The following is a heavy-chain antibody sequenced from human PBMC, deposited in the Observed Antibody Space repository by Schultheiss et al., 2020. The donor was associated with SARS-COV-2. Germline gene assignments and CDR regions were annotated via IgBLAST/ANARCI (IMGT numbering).Heavy chain of an antibody. Sequence: GGSLRLSCAASGFTFSSSWMHWVRQAPGKGLVWVASISGSSIYIYYADSVKGRFTISRDNAKNSLYLQMNSLSAEDTAVYYCARTRYCSSGRCYSDYWGQGTLVTVSS. CDR1: GFTFSSSW. CDR3: ARTRYCSSGRCYSDY. CDR2: ISGSSIYI. V-gene: IGHV3-21*01. J-gene: IGHJ4*02. D-gene: IGHD2-15*01.